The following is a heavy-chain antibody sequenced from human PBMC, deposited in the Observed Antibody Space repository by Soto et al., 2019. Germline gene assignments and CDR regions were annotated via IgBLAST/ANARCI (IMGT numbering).Heavy chain of an antibody. CDR2: INYSGST. J-gene: IGHJ5*02. CDR1: GGAISNYY. CDR3: AKLLWADYVGIFDP. Sequence: QVQLQESGPGLVKPSETLSLTCTVSGGAISNYYWTWIRQPPGKGLEWIGYINYSGSTNYNPSLKSRVTISVDRSKNLFYLKLSSVTAADTAVYYCAKLLWADYVGIFDPWGQGTLVTVSS. V-gene: IGHV4-59*01. D-gene: IGHD4-17*01.